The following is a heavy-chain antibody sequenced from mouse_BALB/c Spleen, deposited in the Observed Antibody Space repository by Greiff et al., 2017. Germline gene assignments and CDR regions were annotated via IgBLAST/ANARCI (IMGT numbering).Heavy chain of an antibody. CDR1: GYTFTSYW. CDR2: INPSTGYT. D-gene: IGHD2-14*01. V-gene: IGHV1-7*01. CDR3: ARYYRYDREAMDY. J-gene: IGHJ4*01. Sequence: QVQLKESGAELAKPGASVKMSCKASGYTFTSYWMHWVKQRPGQGLEWIGYINPSTGYTEYNQKFKDKATLTADKSSSTAYMQLSSLTSEDSAVYYCARYYRYDREAMDYWGQGTSVTVSS.